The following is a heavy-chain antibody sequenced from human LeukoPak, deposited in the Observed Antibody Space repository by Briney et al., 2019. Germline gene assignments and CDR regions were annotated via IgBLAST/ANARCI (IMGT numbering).Heavy chain of an antibody. CDR1: GFTFSSYA. J-gene: IGHJ4*02. CDR2: ISGSGGSA. V-gene: IGHV3-23*01. CDR3: AKDEKAIVVVPAAISFYFDY. D-gene: IGHD2-2*02. Sequence: GGSLRLSCAASGFTFSSYAMSWVRQAPGKGLEWVSAISGSGGSAYYADSVKGRFTISRDNSKNTLYLQMNSLRAEDTAVYYCAKDEKAIVVVPAAISFYFDYWGQGTLVTVSS.